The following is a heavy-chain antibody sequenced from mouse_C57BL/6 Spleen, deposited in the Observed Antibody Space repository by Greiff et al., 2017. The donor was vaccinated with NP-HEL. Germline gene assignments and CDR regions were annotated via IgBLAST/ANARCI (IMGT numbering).Heavy chain of an antibody. CDR3: ARRGQLLRYYYYAMDY. Sequence: EVMLVESGGGLVKPGGSLKLSCAASGFTFSDYGMHWVRQAPEKGLEWVAYISSGSSTIYYADTVKGRFTISRDNAKNTLFLQMTSLRSEDTAMYYCARRGQLLRYYYYAMDYWGQGTSVTVSS. D-gene: IGHD1-1*01. V-gene: IGHV5-17*01. J-gene: IGHJ4*01. CDR2: ISSGSSTI. CDR1: GFTFSDYG.